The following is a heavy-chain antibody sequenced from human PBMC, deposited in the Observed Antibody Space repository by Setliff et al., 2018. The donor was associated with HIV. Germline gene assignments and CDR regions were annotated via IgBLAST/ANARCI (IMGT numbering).Heavy chain of an antibody. CDR1: GGSITTSTFY. Sequence: SETLSLTCTVSGGSITTSTFYWGWIRQPPGKGLEWTGSIYYSGSTYYNPSLKSRVTMSIDTSTQQFFLNVTSVTAEDAAVYYCATDLHWAFDYWGQGSLVTVSS. CDR3: ATDLHWAFDY. V-gene: IGHV4-39*07. J-gene: IGHJ4*02. D-gene: IGHD7-27*01. CDR2: IYYSGST.